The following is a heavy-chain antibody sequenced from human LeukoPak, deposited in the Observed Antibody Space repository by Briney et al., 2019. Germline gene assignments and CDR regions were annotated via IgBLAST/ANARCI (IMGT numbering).Heavy chain of an antibody. D-gene: IGHD2-15*01. CDR1: GGSISSFY. J-gene: IGHJ4*02. CDR2: IYYTGST. Sequence: SETLSLTCTVSGGSISSFYWSWIRQPPGKGLEWIGYIYYTGSTNYNSSLKSRVIMSIDTSKNQFFLRLSSVTAADTAVYYCARADMYYSGGSCYYSYFDYWGRGTLVTVSA. V-gene: IGHV4-59*01. CDR3: ARADMYYSGGSCYYSYFDY.